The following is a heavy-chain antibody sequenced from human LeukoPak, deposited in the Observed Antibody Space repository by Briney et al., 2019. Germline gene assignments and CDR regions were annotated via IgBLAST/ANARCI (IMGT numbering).Heavy chain of an antibody. Sequence: SETLSLTCAVYGGSFSGYYWSWIRQPPGKGLEWIGEINHSGSTNYNPSLKSRVTISVDTSKNQFSLKLSSVTAADTAVYYCARKVFDYYDSSGYPDFDYWGQGTLATVSS. V-gene: IGHV4-34*01. D-gene: IGHD3-22*01. CDR1: GGSFSGYY. CDR3: ARKVFDYYDSSGYPDFDY. J-gene: IGHJ4*02. CDR2: INHSGST.